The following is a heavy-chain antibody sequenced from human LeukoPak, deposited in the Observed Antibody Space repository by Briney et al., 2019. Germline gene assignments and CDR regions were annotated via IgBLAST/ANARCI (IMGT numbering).Heavy chain of an antibody. D-gene: IGHD3-3*01. Sequence: GGSLRLSCAASGFTFSSYGMHWVRQAPGKGLEWVAVISYDGSNKYYADSVKGRFTISRDNSKNTLYLQMNSLRAEDTAVYYCAKTNTYYDFWSGYSNFDYWGQGTLVTVSS. V-gene: IGHV3-30*18. CDR3: AKTNTYYDFWSGYSNFDY. CDR2: ISYDGSNK. CDR1: GFTFSSYG. J-gene: IGHJ4*02.